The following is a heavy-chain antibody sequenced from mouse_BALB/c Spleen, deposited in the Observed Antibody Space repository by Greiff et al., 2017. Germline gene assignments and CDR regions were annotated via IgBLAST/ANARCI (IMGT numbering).Heavy chain of an antibody. V-gene: IGHV1S127*01. Sequence: QVQLQQSGPELVRPGASVKMSCKASGYTFTSYWMHWVKQRPGQGLEWIGMIDPSNSETRLNQKFKDKATLNVDKSSNTAYMQLSSLTSEDSAVYYCAREEDYYGSNWDFAYWGQGTLVTVSA. J-gene: IGHJ3*01. CDR2: IDPSNSET. D-gene: IGHD1-1*01. CDR3: AREEDYYGSNWDFAY. CDR1: GYTFTSYW.